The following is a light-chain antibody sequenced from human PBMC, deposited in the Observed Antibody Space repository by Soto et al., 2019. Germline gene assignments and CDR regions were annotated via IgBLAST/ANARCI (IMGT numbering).Light chain of an antibody. V-gene: IGKV1-39*01. CDR1: QSISSY. Sequence: DIQMTQSPSSLSASVGDRVTITCRASQSISSYLNWYQQKPGKAPKLLIYAASSLQSGVPSRFSGSGSGTLFTLTISSLQPEDFASYYCQQTYNTLTFGGGTKVEIK. J-gene: IGKJ4*01. CDR3: QQTYNTLT. CDR2: AAS.